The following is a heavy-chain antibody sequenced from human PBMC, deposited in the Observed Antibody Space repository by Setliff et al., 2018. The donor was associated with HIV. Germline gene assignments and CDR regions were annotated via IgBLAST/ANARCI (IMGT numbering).Heavy chain of an antibody. CDR3: ARYWGSYPEHFDY. J-gene: IGHJ4*02. V-gene: IGHV4-38-2*01. CDR1: GYSISSGYY. Sequence: SETLSLTCAVSGYSISSGYYWAWIRQAPGKGLEWVGSVSHRGTTYYKSSLKSRVTIAADTPKNQVSLNLRAVTAADTAVYYCARYWGSYPEHFDYWGQGTLVTVSS. CDR2: VSHRGTT. D-gene: IGHD1-26*01.